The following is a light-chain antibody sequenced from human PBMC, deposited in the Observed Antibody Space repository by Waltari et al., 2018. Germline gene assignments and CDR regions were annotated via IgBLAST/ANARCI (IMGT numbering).Light chain of an antibody. J-gene: IGLJ1*01. CDR3: QSHDSSHYV. V-gene: IGLV1-40*01. Sequence: QSVLTQPPSVSGAPGQRGTISCTGSSSNIGAGDDLHWYQQLPGPAPKLLIYANTNRPSGVPDRFSGSKSGTSASLAITGLQAEDEADYYCQSHDSSHYVFGTGTKVTVL. CDR1: SSNIGAGDD. CDR2: ANT.